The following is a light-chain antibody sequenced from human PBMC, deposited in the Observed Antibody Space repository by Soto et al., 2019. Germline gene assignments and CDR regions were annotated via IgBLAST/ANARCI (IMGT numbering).Light chain of an antibody. V-gene: IGKV3-11*01. CDR1: QSIGST. Sequence: EIVMTQSPATLSASPGERGTLSCRASQSIGSTLAWYQQKPGQTPRLLIYDAYTRATGVGARFTGSGSATDFSLTITSLEPEDFAVYYCQQRGKWPSTFGPGTKVEMK. J-gene: IGKJ2*02. CDR2: DAY. CDR3: QQRGKWPST.